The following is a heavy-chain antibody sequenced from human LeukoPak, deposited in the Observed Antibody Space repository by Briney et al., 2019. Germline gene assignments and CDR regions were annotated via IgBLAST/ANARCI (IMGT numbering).Heavy chain of an antibody. V-gene: IGHV1-3*01. D-gene: IGHD3-10*01. J-gene: IGHJ6*04. CDR1: GYTFTSYA. Sequence: ASVKVSCKASGYTFTSYAMHWVRQAPGQRLEWMGWINAGNGNTKYSQKFQGRVTITRDTSASTAYMELSSLRSEDMAVYYCARVRMVRGVISYYYGMDVWGKGTTVTVSS. CDR2: INAGNGNT. CDR3: ARVRMVRGVISYYYGMDV.